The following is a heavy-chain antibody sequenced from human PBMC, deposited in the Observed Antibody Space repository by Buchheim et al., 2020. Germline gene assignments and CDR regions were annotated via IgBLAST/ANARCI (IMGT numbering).Heavy chain of an antibody. CDR3: AKVMDPRYYYYYGMDV. V-gene: IGHV3-30*18. CDR1: GFTFSSYG. Sequence: QVQLVESGGGVVQPGRCLRLSCAASGFTFSSYGMHWVRQAPGKGLEWVAVISYDGSNKYYADSVKGRFTISRDNSKNTLYLQMNSLRAEDTAVYYCAKVMDPRYYYYYGMDVWGQGTT. CDR2: ISYDGSNK. D-gene: IGHD3-10*01. J-gene: IGHJ6*02.